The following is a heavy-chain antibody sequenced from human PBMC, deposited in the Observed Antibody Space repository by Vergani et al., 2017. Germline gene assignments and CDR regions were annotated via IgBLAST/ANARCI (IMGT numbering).Heavy chain of an antibody. J-gene: IGHJ4*02. V-gene: IGHV3-30*02. CDR2: IQFDGSNQ. Sequence: QVQLVESGGGVVQRGGSPRLSCATSGFTLSNYDMQWIRQGPGKGLEFVAFIQFDGSNQYYADSVKGRFTLSRDFSKNTLYLQMNSLRTYDPATYYCAKHFRGWGIDYWGQGTQVIVSS. CDR3: AKHFRGWGIDY. D-gene: IGHD3-16*01. CDR1: GFTLSNYD.